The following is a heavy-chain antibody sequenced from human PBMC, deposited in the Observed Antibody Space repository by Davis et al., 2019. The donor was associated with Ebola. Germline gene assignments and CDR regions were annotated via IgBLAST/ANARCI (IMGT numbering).Heavy chain of an antibody. J-gene: IGHJ6*02. CDR3: ARRGIVGATGIYYYGMDV. CDR1: GGTFSSYA. D-gene: IGHD1-26*01. Sequence: SVKVSCKASGGTFSSYAISWVRQAPGQGLEWMGRIIPILGIANYAQKFQGRVTITADKSTSTAYMELSSLRSEDTAVYYCARRGIVGATGIYYYGMDVWGQGTTVTVSS. V-gene: IGHV1-69*04. CDR2: IIPILGIA.